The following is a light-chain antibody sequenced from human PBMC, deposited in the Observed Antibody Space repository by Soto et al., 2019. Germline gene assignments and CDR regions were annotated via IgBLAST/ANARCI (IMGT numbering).Light chain of an antibody. Sequence: EIVLTQSPATLSFSPGERATLSCRASQSVSSNLAWYQQKPGQAPRLLIYGASNRATGIPARFSGSGSGTDFTLTISNLEPEDFAVYYCQQRRNWPLTFGGGTKVEIK. V-gene: IGKV3-11*01. CDR1: QSVSSN. CDR2: GAS. CDR3: QQRRNWPLT. J-gene: IGKJ4*01.